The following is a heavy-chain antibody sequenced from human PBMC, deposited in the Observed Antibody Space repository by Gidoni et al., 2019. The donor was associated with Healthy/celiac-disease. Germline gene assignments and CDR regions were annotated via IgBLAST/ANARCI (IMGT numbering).Heavy chain of an antibody. V-gene: IGHV4-34*01. Sequence: QVQLQQWGAGLLKPSGTLSLTCAVYGGSFSGYYWSWIRQPPGKGLEWIGEINHSGSTNYNPSLKSRVTISVDTSKNQFSLKLSSVTAADTAVYYCARASSGYPPGWFDPWGQGTLVTVSS. CDR2: INHSGST. J-gene: IGHJ5*02. CDR1: GGSFSGYY. D-gene: IGHD3-22*01. CDR3: ARASSGYPPGWFDP.